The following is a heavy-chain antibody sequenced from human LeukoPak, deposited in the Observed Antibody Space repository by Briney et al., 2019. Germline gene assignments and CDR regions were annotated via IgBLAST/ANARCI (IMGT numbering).Heavy chain of an antibody. Sequence: GGSLRLSCAASGFAVSSNYMSWVRQAPGKGLEWVARIKTKSDGGTTDYAAPVKGRFTISRDDSKNTLYLQMNSLKTEDTAVYYCTARYCRSTSCYGEYFQRWGQGTLVTVSS. CDR1: GFAVSSNY. V-gene: IGHV3-15*01. D-gene: IGHD2-2*01. CDR2: IKTKSDGGTT. J-gene: IGHJ1*01. CDR3: TARYCRSTSCYGEYFQR.